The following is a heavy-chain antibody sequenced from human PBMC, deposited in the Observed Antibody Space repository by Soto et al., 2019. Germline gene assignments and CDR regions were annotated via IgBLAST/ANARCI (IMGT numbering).Heavy chain of an antibody. Sequence: PWGSLRLSCAASGFTFSSYGMHWVRQAPGKGLEWVAVIWYDGSNKYYADSVKGRFTISRDNSKNTLYLQMNSLRAEDTAVYYCARDLYSSSAYYYGMDVWGQGTTVNVSS. CDR2: IWYDGSNK. D-gene: IGHD6-13*01. CDR1: GFTFSSYG. J-gene: IGHJ6*02. V-gene: IGHV3-33*01. CDR3: ARDLYSSSAYYYGMDV.